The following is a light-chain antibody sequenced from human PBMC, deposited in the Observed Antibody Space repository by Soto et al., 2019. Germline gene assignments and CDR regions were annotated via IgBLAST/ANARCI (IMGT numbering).Light chain of an antibody. CDR1: SSNIGAGYD. CDR2: GNS. J-gene: IGLJ1*01. CDR3: QSYDSSLSAPRV. Sequence: QSVLTQPPSVSGAPGQRVTISCTGSSSNIGAGYDVHWYQQLPGTAPKLLIYGNSNRPSGVPDRFSGSKSGTSASLAITGLQAEDEADYYCQSYDSSLSAPRVVGTGTKLTVL. V-gene: IGLV1-40*01.